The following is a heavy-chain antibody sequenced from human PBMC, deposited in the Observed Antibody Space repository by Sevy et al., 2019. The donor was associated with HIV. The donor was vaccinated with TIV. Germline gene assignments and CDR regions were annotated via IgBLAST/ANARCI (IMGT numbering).Heavy chain of an antibody. D-gene: IGHD3-16*01. V-gene: IGHV1-18*01. CDR2: ISAYGGDT. CDR3: ARVRPQGVVIIPGSMWGGVDY. CDR1: GYTFKTYG. Sequence: ASGKVSCKTFGYTFKTYGISWVRQAPGQGLEWMGWISAYGGDTNFAQKFQGRVTMTTDTSTSTAYMELSSLRSDETDMYFCARVRPQGVVIIPGSMWGGVDYWGQGTVVTVSS. J-gene: IGHJ4*02.